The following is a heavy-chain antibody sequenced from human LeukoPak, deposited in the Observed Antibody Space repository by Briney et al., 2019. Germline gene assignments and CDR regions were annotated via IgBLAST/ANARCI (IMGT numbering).Heavy chain of an antibody. D-gene: IGHD1-26*01. CDR2: ISYDGSNK. V-gene: IGHV3-30-3*01. J-gene: IGHJ6*02. Sequence: GGSLRLSCAASGFTFSSYAMHWVRQAPGKGLEWVAVISYDGSNKYYADSVKGRFTISRDNSKNTLYLQMNSLRAEDTAVYYCARELGYSGSYYGVYYYHYGMDVWGQGTTVTVSS. CDR1: GFTFSSYA. CDR3: ARELGYSGSYYGVYYYHYGMDV.